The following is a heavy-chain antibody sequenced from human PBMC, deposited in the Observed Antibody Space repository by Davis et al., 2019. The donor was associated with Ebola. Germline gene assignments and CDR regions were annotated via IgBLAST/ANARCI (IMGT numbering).Heavy chain of an antibody. D-gene: IGHD6-6*01. CDR2: IYYNGRT. J-gene: IGHJ2*01. Sequence: SETLSLICTVSGGSITRGTYYWGWVRQPPGKGLEWIGSIYYNGRTYYNSSLESRVTISLDTSKNQFSLKLRSVTAADTAVYFCARLSGLFSSSSGALYFDLWGRGTLVSVSS. CDR3: ARLSGLFSSSSGALYFDL. V-gene: IGHV4-39*07. CDR1: GGSITRGTYY.